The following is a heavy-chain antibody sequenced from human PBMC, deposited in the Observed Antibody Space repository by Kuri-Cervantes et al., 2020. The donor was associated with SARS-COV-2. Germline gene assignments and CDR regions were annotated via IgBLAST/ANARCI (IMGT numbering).Heavy chain of an antibody. D-gene: IGHD3-3*01. CDR1: GGSISSGSYY. V-gene: IGHV4-61*10. Sequence: SETLSLTCTVSGGSISSGSYYWSWIRQPAGKGLEWIGYIYYSGSTNYNPSRKSRVTISVDTSKNQFSLKLSSVTAADTAVYYCERTICGVVTPFDPWGQGTLVTVSS. CDR3: ERTICGVVTPFDP. J-gene: IGHJ5*02. CDR2: IYYSGST.